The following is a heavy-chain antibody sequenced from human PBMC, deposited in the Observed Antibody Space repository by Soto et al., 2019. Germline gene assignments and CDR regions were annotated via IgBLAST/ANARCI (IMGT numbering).Heavy chain of an antibody. V-gene: IGHV1-69*02. D-gene: IGHD6-19*01. CDR2: IIPMLGIA. Sequence: QVQLVQSGAEVKKPGSSVKVSCKDSGGTFSTYSMFWVRQAPGQGLEWMGRIIPMLGIANHAQRFQDRVTLTADKSTATAHMELSSLRSDDTALYYCTIGSWSGEALDIWGQGTMVTVSS. J-gene: IGHJ3*02. CDR3: TIGSWSGEALDI. CDR1: GGTFSTYS.